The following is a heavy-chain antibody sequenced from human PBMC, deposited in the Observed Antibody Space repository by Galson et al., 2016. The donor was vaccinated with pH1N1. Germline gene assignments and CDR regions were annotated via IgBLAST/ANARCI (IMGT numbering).Heavy chain of an antibody. J-gene: IGHJ4*02. D-gene: IGHD4-17*01. V-gene: IGHV3-33*01. CDR1: GFAFSNSG. Sequence: SLRLSCAASGFAFSNSGMHWVRQAPGKGLEWVALIWYDGSNKYYADSVKGRFTISRDNSKNTLYLQMNSLRAEDTAVYYCARGYYGDYVGEFDYWGQGTLVTVSS. CDR3: ARGYYGDYVGEFDY. CDR2: IWYDGSNK.